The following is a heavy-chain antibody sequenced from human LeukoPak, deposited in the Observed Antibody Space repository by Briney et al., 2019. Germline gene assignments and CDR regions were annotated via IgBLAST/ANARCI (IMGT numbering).Heavy chain of an antibody. J-gene: IGHJ4*02. CDR1: GGSFSGYY. V-gene: IGHV4-34*01. Sequence: SETLSLTCAVYGGSFSGYYWSWIRQPPGKGLEWIGEINHSGSTNYNPSLKSRVTISVDTSKNQISLKLSSVTAADTAVYYCARGGVGATTYYFDYWGQGTLVTVSS. D-gene: IGHD1-26*01. CDR3: ARGGVGATTYYFDY. CDR2: INHSGST.